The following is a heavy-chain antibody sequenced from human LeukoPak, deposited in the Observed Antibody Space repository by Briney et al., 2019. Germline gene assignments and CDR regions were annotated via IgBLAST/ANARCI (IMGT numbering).Heavy chain of an antibody. CDR1: GFTFSSYW. Sequence: GGSLRLSCAASGFTFSSYWMHWVRQGPGKGLVWVSRIYSDGSRTTYADSVKGRFTISGDNAKNTLYLQMNRLRAEDTAVYFCAKGDKMLTWRRTYNRFDPWGQGTLVTVSS. CDR3: AKGDKMLTWRRTYNRFDP. CDR2: IYSDGSRT. D-gene: IGHD3-16*01. V-gene: IGHV3-74*01. J-gene: IGHJ5*02.